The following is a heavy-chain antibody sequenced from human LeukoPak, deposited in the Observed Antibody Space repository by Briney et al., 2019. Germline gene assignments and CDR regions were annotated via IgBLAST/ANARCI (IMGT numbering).Heavy chain of an antibody. V-gene: IGHV4-39*07. Sequence: SETLSLTCTVSGGSIRSTSYKWGWIRQPPGKGLEWIGGIYYTGSTYYNPSLKSRVTISVDTSKNQFSLRLSSVTAADTAVYYCARTGGSFYFYYYMDVWGKGTTVTVSS. J-gene: IGHJ6*03. D-gene: IGHD1-26*01. CDR3: ARTGGSFYFYYYMDV. CDR1: GGSIRSTSYK. CDR2: IYYTGST.